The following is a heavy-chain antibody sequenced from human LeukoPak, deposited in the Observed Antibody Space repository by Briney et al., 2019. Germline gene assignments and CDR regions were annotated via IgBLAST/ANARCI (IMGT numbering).Heavy chain of an antibody. Sequence: GGSLRLSCAASGFTFDDYAMHWVRQAPGKGLEWVSGISWSSGSKGYADSVKGRFTISRDNAKNSLYVQMNSLRVEDTALYYCAKGSYYYDSSGYYGSFGYWGQGTLVTVSS. V-gene: IGHV3-9*01. CDR3: AKGSYYYDSSGYYGSFGY. CDR1: GFTFDDYA. J-gene: IGHJ4*02. D-gene: IGHD3-22*01. CDR2: ISWSSGSK.